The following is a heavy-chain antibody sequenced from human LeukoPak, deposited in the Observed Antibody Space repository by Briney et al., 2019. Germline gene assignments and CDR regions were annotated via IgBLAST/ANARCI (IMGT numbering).Heavy chain of an antibody. J-gene: IGHJ1*01. D-gene: IGHD5-18*01. Sequence: GGSLRLSCAASGFTFSSYAMSWVRQAPGKGLEWVSAISGSGGSTYYADSVKGRFTISRDNSKNTLYLQMSSLRAEDTAVYYCAIRGYSYGSPYFQHWGQGTLITVSS. CDR1: GFTFSSYA. CDR3: AIRGYSYGSPYFQH. V-gene: IGHV3-23*01. CDR2: ISGSGGST.